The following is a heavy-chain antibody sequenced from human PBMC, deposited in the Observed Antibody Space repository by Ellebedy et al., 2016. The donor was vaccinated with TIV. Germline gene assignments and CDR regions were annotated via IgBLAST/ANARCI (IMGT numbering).Heavy chain of an antibody. CDR3: ARRASYGDYAVQVNPWFDP. CDR1: GFTFSISW. CDR2: IDGDESRT. Sequence: GESLKISCAASGFTFSISWMHWVRQAPGKGLVWVSRIDGDESRTNYADSVKGRFTISRDNAKNSLFLQMNSLRVEDTAVYYCARRASYGDYAVQVNPWFDPWGQGTLVTVSS. J-gene: IGHJ5*02. V-gene: IGHV3-74*01. D-gene: IGHD4-17*01.